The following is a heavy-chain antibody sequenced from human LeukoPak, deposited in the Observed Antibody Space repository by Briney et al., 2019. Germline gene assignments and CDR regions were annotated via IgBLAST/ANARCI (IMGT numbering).Heavy chain of an antibody. CDR2: IIPIFGTA. J-gene: IGHJ5*02. D-gene: IGHD2-2*01. CDR3: ARVTSAYCSSTSCYFDSWFDP. V-gene: IGHV1-69*05. CDR1: GGTFSSYA. Sequence: ASVRVSCKASGGTFSSYAISWVRQAPGQGLEWMGGIIPIFGTANYAQKFQGRVTITTDESTSTAYMELSSLRSEDTAVYYCARVTSAYCSSTSCYFDSWFDPGGQGTRVTVSS.